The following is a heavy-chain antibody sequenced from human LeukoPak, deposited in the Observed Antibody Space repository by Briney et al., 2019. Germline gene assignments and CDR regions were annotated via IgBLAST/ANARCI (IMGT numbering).Heavy chain of an antibody. CDR2: INPNSGGT. CDR3: ARANTADSYFDY. D-gene: IGHD5-18*01. V-gene: IGHV1-2*02. Sequence: ASVKVSCKASGYTFTGYYMHWVRQAPGQGLEWMGWINPNSGGTNYAQKFQGRVTITRDTSASTAYMELSSLRSEDTAVYYCARANTADSYFDYWGQGTLVTVSS. J-gene: IGHJ4*02. CDR1: GYTFTGYY.